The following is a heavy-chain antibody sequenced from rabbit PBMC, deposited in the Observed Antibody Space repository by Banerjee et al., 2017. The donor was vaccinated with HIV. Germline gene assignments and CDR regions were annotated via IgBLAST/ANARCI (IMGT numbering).Heavy chain of an antibody. J-gene: IGHJ6*01. CDR1: GFDLSSYYY. CDR3: ARDLYGAYGGYGVPYYGMDL. V-gene: IGHV1S40*01. CDR2: IYTGSNGSTSGST. Sequence: QSLEESGGDLVKPEASLTLTCTASGFDLSSYYYMCWVRQAPGKGLEWIACIYTGSNGSTSGSTYYASWAKGRFTISKTSSTTVTLQMTSLTAADTATYFCARDLYGAYGGYGVPYYGMDLWGPGTLVTVS. D-gene: IGHD2-1*01.